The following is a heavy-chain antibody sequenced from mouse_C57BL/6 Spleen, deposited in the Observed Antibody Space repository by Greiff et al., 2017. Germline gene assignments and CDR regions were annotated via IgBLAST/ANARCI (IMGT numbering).Heavy chain of an antibody. CDR3: ARGGSNFD. J-gene: IGHJ2*01. Sequence: VQLQQSGPELVKPGASVKISCKASGYTFTDYYMNWVKQSHGKSLEWIGDINPNNGGTSYNQKFKGKATLTVDKSSSTAYMELRSLTSEDSAVYYCARGGSNFDWGQGTTLTVSS. D-gene: IGHD2-5*01. CDR1: GYTFTDYY. CDR2: INPNNGGT. V-gene: IGHV1-26*01.